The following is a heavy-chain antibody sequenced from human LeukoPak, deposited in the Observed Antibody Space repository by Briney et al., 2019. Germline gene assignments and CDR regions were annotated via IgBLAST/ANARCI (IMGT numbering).Heavy chain of an antibody. CDR2: IIPIFGTA. J-gene: IGHJ1*01. Sequence: ASVKVSCKASGGTFSSYAISWARQAPGQGLEWMGGIIPIFGTANYAQKFQGRVTITADESTSTAYMELSSLRSEDTAVYYCARVWRGDYYDSSGYYFPSYFQHWGQGTLVTVSP. CDR3: ARVWRGDYYDSSGYYFPSYFQH. V-gene: IGHV1-69*13. CDR1: GGTFSSYA. D-gene: IGHD3-22*01.